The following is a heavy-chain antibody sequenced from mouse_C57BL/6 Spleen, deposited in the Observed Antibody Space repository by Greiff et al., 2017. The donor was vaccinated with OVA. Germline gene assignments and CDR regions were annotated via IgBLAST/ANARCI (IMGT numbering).Heavy chain of an antibody. V-gene: IGHV5-9-1*02. D-gene: IGHD2-5*01. CDR2: ISSGGDYI. Sequence: EVKLMESGEGLVKPGGSLKLSCAASGFTFSSYAMSWVRQTPEKRLEWVAYISSGGDYIYYADTVKGRFTISRDNARNTLYLQMSSLKSEDTAMYYCTRDQNSNYVYAMDYWGQGTSVTVSS. CDR1: GFTFSSYA. CDR3: TRDQNSNYVYAMDY. J-gene: IGHJ4*01.